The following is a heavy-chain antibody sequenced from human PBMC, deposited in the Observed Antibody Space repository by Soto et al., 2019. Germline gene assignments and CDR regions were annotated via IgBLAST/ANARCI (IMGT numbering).Heavy chain of an antibody. CDR2: ISHSGIT. CDR3: ARVLRGWFDP. J-gene: IGHJ5*02. CDR1: GGSITSANW. Sequence: SETLSLTCAVSGGSITSANWWTWVRQPPGGGLEWIGEISHSGITNYKASLKSRVTMSVDKTKNDVSLKLTSVTAADTAVYYCARVLRGWFDPWGQGAPVTVSS. V-gene: IGHV4-4*02.